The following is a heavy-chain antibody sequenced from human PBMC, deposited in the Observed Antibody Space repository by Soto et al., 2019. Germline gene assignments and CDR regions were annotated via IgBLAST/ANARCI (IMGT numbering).Heavy chain of an antibody. CDR2: TYYRSKWYK. CDR1: GDSVSSNSAA. J-gene: IGHJ5*02. D-gene: IGHD1-26*01. CDR3: ARTVGWLDP. Sequence: PSQTLSLNCAISGDSVSSNSAAWNWIRQSPSRGLEWLRRTYYRSKWYKEYAASVKSRITINPDTSKNPFSLQLNSVSPEDTAVYYCARTVGWLDPWGQGSLVTVSS. V-gene: IGHV6-1*01.